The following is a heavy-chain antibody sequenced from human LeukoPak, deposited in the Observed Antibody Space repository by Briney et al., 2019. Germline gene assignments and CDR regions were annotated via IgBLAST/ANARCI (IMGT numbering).Heavy chain of an antibody. CDR3: AKAPPPPYSSSSAGSGDLDY. V-gene: IGHV3-30*02. CDR1: GFTFSSYG. CDR2: IRYDGSNK. D-gene: IGHD6-13*01. Sequence: TGGSLRLSCAASGFTFSSYGMHWVRQAPGKGLEWVAFIRYDGSNKYYADSVKGRFTISRDNSKNTLYLQMNSLRAEDTAVYYCAKAPPPPYSSSSAGSGDLDYWGQGTLVTVSS. J-gene: IGHJ4*02.